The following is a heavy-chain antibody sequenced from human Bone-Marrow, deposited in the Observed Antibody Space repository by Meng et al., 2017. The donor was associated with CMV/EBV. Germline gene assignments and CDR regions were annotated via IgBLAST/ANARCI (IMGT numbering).Heavy chain of an antibody. Sequence: SETLSLTCAVYGGSFNGYYWSWIRQPPGKGLEWIGEINYVGSTNYSPSLKSRVTISIDPSKNQFSLKLSSVTAADTAVYYCARGRKVDFWGHGTLVTVSS. J-gene: IGHJ4*01. CDR2: INYVGST. CDR1: GGSFNGYY. V-gene: IGHV4-34*01. CDR3: ARGRKVDF.